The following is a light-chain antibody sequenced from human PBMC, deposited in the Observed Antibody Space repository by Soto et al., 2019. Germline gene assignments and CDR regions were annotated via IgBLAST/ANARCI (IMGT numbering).Light chain of an antibody. CDR1: QRGNSN. V-gene: IGKV3-15*01. CDR3: QQYNNWPPWT. Sequence: EIVMTQSPAAMSVSPGERATLSCRASQRGNSNLAWHQQKPCQAPRLLIYGASTRATGIPARFSGSGSGTEFTLTISRLQSEDFAVYYCQQYNNWPPWTFGQGTKVEIK. CDR2: GAS. J-gene: IGKJ1*01.